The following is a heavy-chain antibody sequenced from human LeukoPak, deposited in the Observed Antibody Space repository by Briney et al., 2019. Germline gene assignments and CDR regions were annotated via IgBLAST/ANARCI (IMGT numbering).Heavy chain of an antibody. CDR2: IYSSRTT. Sequence: SETLSLTCSVSGASMSGYYWSWIRQSPGKGLVWIGYIYSSRTTNYNPSLKSRVTMSVDLSRNQFSLALNSVTAADTALYYCARHFTYYYDSSGYPRDIFDIWGQGTMVTVSS. J-gene: IGHJ3*02. CDR1: GASMSGYY. D-gene: IGHD3-22*01. V-gene: IGHV4-59*08. CDR3: ARHFTYYYDSSGYPRDIFDI.